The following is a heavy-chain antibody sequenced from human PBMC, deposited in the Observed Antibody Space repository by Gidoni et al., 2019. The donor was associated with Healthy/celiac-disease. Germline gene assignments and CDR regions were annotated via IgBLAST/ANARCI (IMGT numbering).Heavy chain of an antibody. Sequence: EVQLVESGGGLVKPGGSLRLSCAASGFTFSSYSMNWVRQAPGKGLEWVSSISSSSSYIYYADSVKGRFTISRDNAKNSLYLQMNSLRAEDTAVYYCARDLVVTPAYYYYGMDVWGQGTTVTVSS. CDR2: ISSSSSYI. CDR1: GFTFSSYS. D-gene: IGHD2-21*01. J-gene: IGHJ6*02. CDR3: ARDLVVTPAYYYYGMDV. V-gene: IGHV3-21*01.